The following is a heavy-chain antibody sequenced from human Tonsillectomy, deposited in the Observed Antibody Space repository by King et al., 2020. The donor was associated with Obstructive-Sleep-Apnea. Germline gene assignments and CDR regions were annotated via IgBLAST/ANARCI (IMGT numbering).Heavy chain of an antibody. Sequence: VQLQESGPGLVKPSETLSLTCTVSGGSVRSGSYYWSWIRQPPGKGLEWIGYVYYTGSTDYNPSLKSRVAISVDTSKNEFSLKVRSVTAAATAVYFCAREGGSSIWYFDLWGRGTGVTVSS. CDR1: GGSVRSGSYY. CDR2: VYYTGST. V-gene: IGHV4-61*01. CDR3: AREGGSSIWYFDL. J-gene: IGHJ2*01. D-gene: IGHD2-15*01.